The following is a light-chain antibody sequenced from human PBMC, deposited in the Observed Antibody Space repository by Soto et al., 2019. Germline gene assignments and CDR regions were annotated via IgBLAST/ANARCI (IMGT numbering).Light chain of an antibody. Sequence: EILMTQSPATLSVSPGERAALSCRASQSVIGNLAWYQQKPGQAPRLLIYGASTRATGIPARFSGSGSGTEFTLTISSLQSEDFAVYYCQQCHNWPRTFGQGTKVHIK. CDR3: QQCHNWPRT. V-gene: IGKV3-15*01. CDR1: QSVIGN. CDR2: GAS. J-gene: IGKJ1*01.